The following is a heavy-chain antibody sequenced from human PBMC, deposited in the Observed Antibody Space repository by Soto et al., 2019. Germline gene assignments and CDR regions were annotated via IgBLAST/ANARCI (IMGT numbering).Heavy chain of an antibody. Sequence: EVQLLESGGGLVQPGGSLRLSCAASGFTFSSYAMSWVRQAPGKGLEWVSLISGSGGSTYYADSEKGRFTMSRDNSKNTLYLQMHSLRAEDTAVYYCAKTPPGYSGYDWAFDYGGQVTLVTVAS. CDR2: ISGSGGST. CDR1: GFTFSSYA. CDR3: AKTPPGYSGYDWAFDY. V-gene: IGHV3-23*01. J-gene: IGHJ4*02. D-gene: IGHD5-12*01.